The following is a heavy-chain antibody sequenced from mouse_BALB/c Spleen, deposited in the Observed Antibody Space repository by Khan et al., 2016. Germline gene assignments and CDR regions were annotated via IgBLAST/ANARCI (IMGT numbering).Heavy chain of an antibody. D-gene: IGHD1-2*01. CDR3: ASSHYYGSGSGVAY. J-gene: IGHJ3*01. Sequence: QVQLQQSGAELMKPGASVKISCKATGYTFSSYWIEWVKQRPGHGLEWIGEILPGSGSTNYNEKSKGKATFTADTSSNTAYMQFSSLTSEDSGVYYVASSHYYGSGSGVAYWGQGTLVTVSA. CDR2: ILPGSGST. CDR1: GYTFSSYW. V-gene: IGHV1-9*01.